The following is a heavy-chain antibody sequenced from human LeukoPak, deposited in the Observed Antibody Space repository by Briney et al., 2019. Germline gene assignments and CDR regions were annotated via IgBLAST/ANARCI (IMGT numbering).Heavy chain of an antibody. CDR2: MYHSGDT. Sequence: SETLSLTCTVSGYSVSSGYYWGWIRQPPGKGLEWIGSMYHSGDTYYNPSLKSRVTISVDTSKNQFSLKLYSVTAADTAVYYCAGRYSGYEGGTYNWFDPWGQGTLVTVSS. D-gene: IGHD5-12*01. CDR1: GYSVSSGYY. V-gene: IGHV4-38-2*02. J-gene: IGHJ5*02. CDR3: AGRYSGYEGGTYNWFDP.